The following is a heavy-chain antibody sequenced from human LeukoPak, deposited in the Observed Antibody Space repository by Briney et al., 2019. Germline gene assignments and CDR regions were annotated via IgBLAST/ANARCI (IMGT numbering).Heavy chain of an antibody. V-gene: IGHV3-74*01. J-gene: IGHJ4*02. D-gene: IGHD6-6*01. CDR3: ARGPNSNWSGLDF. CDR1: GFTFSNSW. Sequence: GGSLSFSCAASGFTFSNSWMRWVRQAPGKGPGWVWRINTDGNITTYADSVKGRITISSDSAKNTLYLQVNKLRAEDTAVYYGARGPNSNWSGLDFWGQGTLLTVSS. CDR2: INTDGNIT.